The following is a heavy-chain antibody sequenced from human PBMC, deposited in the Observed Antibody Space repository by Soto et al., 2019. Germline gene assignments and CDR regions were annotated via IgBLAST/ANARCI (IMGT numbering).Heavy chain of an antibody. CDR1: GFTFISYW. V-gene: IGHV3-74*01. D-gene: IGHD3-10*01. CDR3: ATAVTFDY. Sequence: GGSLRLSCAASGFTFISYWMHWVRQAPGKGLVWVSRINSDGSSTYYANSVKGRFTTSRDNAKNTLYLQMNSLRAEDTAVYYCATAVTFDYWGQGTLVTVSS. CDR2: INSDGSST. J-gene: IGHJ4*02.